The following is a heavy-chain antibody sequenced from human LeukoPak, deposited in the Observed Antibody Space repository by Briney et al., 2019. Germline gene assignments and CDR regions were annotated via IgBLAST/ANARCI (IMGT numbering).Heavy chain of an antibody. D-gene: IGHD1-26*01. J-gene: IGHJ4*02. CDR2: ISAYNGDT. CDR3: ARGHSESSLSFFDF. V-gene: IGHV1-18*01. CDR1: GYTFTTYG. Sequence: ASVKVSCKASGYTFTTYGFNWARQAPGQGLEWMGWISAYNGDTQYAQKLQGRVTMTTDTSTRTAYLELRSLSSDDTAVYYCARGHSESSLSFFDFWGQGTLVTVSS.